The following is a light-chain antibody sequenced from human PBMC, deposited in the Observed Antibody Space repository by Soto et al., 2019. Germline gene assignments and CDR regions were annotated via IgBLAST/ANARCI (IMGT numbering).Light chain of an antibody. CDR1: QSVSSSY. CDR3: QQYGSLPLP. CDR2: GAS. J-gene: IGKJ4*01. V-gene: IGKV3-20*01. Sequence: EIVLTQSPGTLSLSPGERATLSCRASQSVSSSYLAWYQQKPGQAPRLLIYGASSRASGIPDRFSGSGSGTDFTLTSRRLEPEDLAVYYGQQYGSLPLPFGGGTKVEIK.